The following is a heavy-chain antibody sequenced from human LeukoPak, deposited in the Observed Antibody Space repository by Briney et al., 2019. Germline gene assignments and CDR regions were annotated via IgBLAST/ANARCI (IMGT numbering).Heavy chain of an antibody. CDR1: ESTFSNYG. CDR3: VKDSSWMGEYYFDY. Sequence: HPGGSLRLSCAASESTFSNYGMHWVRQAPGKGLEWVAFIRYDESNEYYADSVKGRFTISRDNSKNTLYLQMNSLRADDTAVYYCVKDSSWMGEYYFDYWGQGTLVTVSS. V-gene: IGHV3-30*02. CDR2: IRYDESNE. D-gene: IGHD3-16*01. J-gene: IGHJ4*02.